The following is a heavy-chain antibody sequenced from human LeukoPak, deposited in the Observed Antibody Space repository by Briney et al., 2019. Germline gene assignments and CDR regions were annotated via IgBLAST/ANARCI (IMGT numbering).Heavy chain of an antibody. J-gene: IGHJ4*02. Sequence: GGSLRLSCAASGFTFSSYGMSWVRQAPGKGLEWVSAISGSGGSTYYADSVKGRFTISRDNSKNTLYLQMNSLRAEDTAIYYCAKDGASYGDHGAFDYWGQGTLVTVSS. CDR1: GFTFSSYG. V-gene: IGHV3-23*01. D-gene: IGHD4-17*01. CDR3: AKDGASYGDHGAFDY. CDR2: ISGSGGST.